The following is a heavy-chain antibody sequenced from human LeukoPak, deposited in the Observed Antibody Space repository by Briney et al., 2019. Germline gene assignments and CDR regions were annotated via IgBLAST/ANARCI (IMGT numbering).Heavy chain of an antibody. CDR1: GFTFSSYW. Sequence: GGSLRLSCAASGFTFSSYWMQGVRQAPGKGLVWVSRISSDGSSTTYADSVKGRFTISRDNAKNTLYLQMNGLSADDTAVYFCASGFKSDCWGQGTLVTVSS. CDR3: ASGFKSDC. V-gene: IGHV3-74*01. CDR2: ISSDGSST. J-gene: IGHJ4*02.